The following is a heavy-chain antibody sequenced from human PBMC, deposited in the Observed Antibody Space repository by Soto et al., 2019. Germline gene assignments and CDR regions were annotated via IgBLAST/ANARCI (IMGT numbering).Heavy chain of an antibody. Sequence: ASVKVSCKASGYTFTSYGISWVRQAPGQGLEWMGWISAYNGNTNYAQKLQGRVTMTTDTSTSTAYMELRSLRSDDTAVYYCARVWLGDGPSYYYYGMDFWGQGTTVTVSS. CDR2: ISAYNGNT. J-gene: IGHJ6*02. D-gene: IGHD3-10*01. CDR3: ARVWLGDGPSYYYYGMDF. CDR1: GYTFTSYG. V-gene: IGHV1-18*04.